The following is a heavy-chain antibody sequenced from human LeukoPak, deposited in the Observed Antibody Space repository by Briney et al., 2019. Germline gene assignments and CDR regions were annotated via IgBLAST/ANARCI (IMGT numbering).Heavy chain of an antibody. D-gene: IGHD3-22*01. CDR2: IIPIFGTA. CDR1: GGTFSSYA. CDR3: ATASHYYYDSKDFDY. J-gene: IGHJ4*02. V-gene: IGHV1-69*06. Sequence: ASVKVSCKASGGTFSSYAISWVRQAPGQGLEWMGGIIPIFGTANYAQKFQGRVTITADKSTSTAYMELSSLRSEDTAVYYCATASHYYYDSKDFDYWGQGTLVTVSS.